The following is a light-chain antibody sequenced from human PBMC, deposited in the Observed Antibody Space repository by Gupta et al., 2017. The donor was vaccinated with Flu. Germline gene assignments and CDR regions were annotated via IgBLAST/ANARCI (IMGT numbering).Light chain of an antibody. Sequence: QSVLTQPPSVSGAPGQRVTISCTGSSSNIGAGYDVHWYQQRPGTAPKLLIYGNSNRPAGVPDRFSGSKSGTSDSLAITGRQEEDESDYYCQSDDSSLSEVFGGGTKLTVL. CDR2: GNS. CDR3: QSDDSSLSEV. J-gene: IGLJ2*01. CDR1: SSNIGAGYD. V-gene: IGLV1-40*01.